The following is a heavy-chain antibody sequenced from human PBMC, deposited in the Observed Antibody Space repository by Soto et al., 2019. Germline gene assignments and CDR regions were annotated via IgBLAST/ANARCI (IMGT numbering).Heavy chain of an antibody. J-gene: IGHJ6*02. CDR1: GFTFSSYG. V-gene: IGHV3-30*18. Sequence: GGSLRLSCSASGFTFSSYGMHWVRQAPGKGLEWVAVISYDGSNKYYADSVKGRFTISRDNSKNTLYLQMNSLRAEDTAVYYCAKDVLTTVASGKLYGRGFWGQGTTVTVPS. D-gene: IGHD4-4*01. CDR2: ISYDGSNK. CDR3: AKDVLTTVASGKLYGRGF.